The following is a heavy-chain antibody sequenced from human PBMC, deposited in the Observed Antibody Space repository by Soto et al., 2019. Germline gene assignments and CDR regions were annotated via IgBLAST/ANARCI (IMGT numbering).Heavy chain of an antibody. V-gene: IGHV1-3*05. D-gene: IGHD3-22*01. CDR2: INAGNGNT. Sequence: QVQLVQSGAEEKKPGASVKVSCKASGYTFTSYAMNWVRQAPGQRLEWMGWINAGNGNTKYSQKFQGRVTITRDTSASTAYMELSSLRSEDTAVYYCARSSGYYLTDDYWGQGTLVTVSS. CDR3: ARSSGYYLTDDY. J-gene: IGHJ4*02. CDR1: GYTFTSYA.